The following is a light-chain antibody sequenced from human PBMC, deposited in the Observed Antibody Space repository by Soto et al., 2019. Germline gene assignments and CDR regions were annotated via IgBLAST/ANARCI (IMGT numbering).Light chain of an antibody. Sequence: EIVLTQSPGTLSLSPGERATLSCRASQSVSSSYLAWYQQKPGQAPRLLIYGASSRATGIPDWFSGSGSGTDFTLTISRLEPEDFAVYYCQQYGSSPPFTFGPGTKV. V-gene: IGKV3-20*01. CDR1: QSVSSSY. CDR2: GAS. CDR3: QQYGSSPPFT. J-gene: IGKJ3*01.